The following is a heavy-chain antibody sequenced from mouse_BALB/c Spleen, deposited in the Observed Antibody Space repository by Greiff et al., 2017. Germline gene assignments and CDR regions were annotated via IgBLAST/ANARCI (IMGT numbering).Heavy chain of an antibody. D-gene: IGHD2-14*01. Sequence: EVQLVESGGGLVKPGGSLKLSCAASGFTFSSYAMSWVRQTPEKRLEWVATISSGGSYTYYPDSVKGRFTISRDNAKNTLYLQMSSLRSEDTAMYYCASHRYAGDWFAYWGQGTLVTVSA. V-gene: IGHV5-9-3*01. CDR1: GFTFSSYA. CDR2: ISSGGSYT. CDR3: ASHRYAGDWFAY. J-gene: IGHJ3*01.